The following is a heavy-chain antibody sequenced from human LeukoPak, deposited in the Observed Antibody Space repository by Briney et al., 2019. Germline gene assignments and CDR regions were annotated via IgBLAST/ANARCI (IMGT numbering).Heavy chain of an antibody. Sequence: SETLSLTCAVSGSSITNDYFWGWIRQPPGKGPEWIATIYHSWGIYFNPSLKSRVSISLDASKNQFSLKLTSLTAADTAIYYCARNVTAGFFDYWGQGILVTVSS. J-gene: IGHJ4*02. CDR2: IYHSWGI. D-gene: IGHD1-1*01. CDR3: ARNVTAGFFDY. V-gene: IGHV4-38-2*01. CDR1: GSSITNDYF.